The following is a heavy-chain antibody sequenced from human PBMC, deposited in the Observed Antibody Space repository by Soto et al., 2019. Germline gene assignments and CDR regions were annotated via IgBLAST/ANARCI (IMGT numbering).Heavy chain of an antibody. CDR1: GFTFSDYY. Sequence: VQLVESGGGLVKPGGSLRLSCAASGFTFSDYYMSWIRQAPGKGLEWVSYISSSGSTIYYADSVKGRFTISRDNGKNSLYLQMNSLRAEDTAVYYCARARATDGYYYYYYYMDVWGKGTTVTVSS. CDR3: ARARATDGYYYYYYYMDV. D-gene: IGHD3-10*01. CDR2: ISSSGSTI. V-gene: IGHV3-11*01. J-gene: IGHJ6*03.